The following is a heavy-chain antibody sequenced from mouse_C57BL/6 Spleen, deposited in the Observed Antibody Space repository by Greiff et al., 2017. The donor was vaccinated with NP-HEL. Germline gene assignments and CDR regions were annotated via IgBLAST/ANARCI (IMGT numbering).Heavy chain of an antibody. D-gene: IGHD1-1*01. CDR3: ARHLSSSHAMDY. CDR2: ISNGGGST. J-gene: IGHJ4*01. CDR1: GFTFSDYY. Sequence: EVQLVESGGGLVQPGGSLKLSCAASGFTFSDYYMYWVRQTPEKRLEWVAYISNGGGSTYYPDTVKGRFTISRDNAKNTLYLQMSRLKSEDTAMYYCARHLSSSHAMDYWGQGTSVTVSS. V-gene: IGHV5-12*01.